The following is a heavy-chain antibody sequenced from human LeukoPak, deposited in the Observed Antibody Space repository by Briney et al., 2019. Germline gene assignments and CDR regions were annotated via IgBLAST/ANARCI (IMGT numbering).Heavy chain of an antibody. Sequence: ASVKVSCKASGFTFTAYHMHWVRQAPGQGLEWMGWINPNSGGTNYAQKSQERVTITRDMSTSTAYMELSSLRSEDTAVYYCAVATVQDSGYYYYYYMDVWGKGTTVTVSS. CDR2: INPNSGGT. D-gene: IGHD4-11*01. V-gene: IGHV1-2*02. CDR3: AVATVQDSGYYYYYYMDV. J-gene: IGHJ6*03. CDR1: GFTFTAYH.